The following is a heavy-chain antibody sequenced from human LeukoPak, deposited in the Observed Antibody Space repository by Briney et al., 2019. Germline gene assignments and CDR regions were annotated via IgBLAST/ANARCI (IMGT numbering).Heavy chain of an antibody. Sequence: GASVKVSCKASGGTFSSYAISWVRQAPGQGLEWMGGIIPIFGTANYAQKFQGRVTITTDESTSTAYMELSSLRSEDTAVYYCACALYYYDSSGYYQFRDYWGQGTLVTVSS. J-gene: IGHJ4*02. D-gene: IGHD3-22*01. CDR3: ACALYYYDSSGYYQFRDY. CDR2: IIPIFGTA. CDR1: GGTFSSYA. V-gene: IGHV1-69*05.